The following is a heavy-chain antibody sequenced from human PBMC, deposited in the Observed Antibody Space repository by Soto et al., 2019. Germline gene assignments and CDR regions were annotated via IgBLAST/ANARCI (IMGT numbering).Heavy chain of an antibody. V-gene: IGHV3-33*01. J-gene: IGHJ4*02. CDR3: ARGAVGTTYSFDY. CDR1: GFTFSNYG. D-gene: IGHD1-26*01. CDR2: IWFDGSNK. Sequence: QVQLVESGGDVVQPGRSLRLSCAASGFTFSNYGMHWVRQAPGKGLEWVAVIWFDGSNKYYADSLKGRFTISRDNSKNTLYLQIDNPRGEDSAVYYCARGAVGTTYSFDYLGQGTLVTVSS.